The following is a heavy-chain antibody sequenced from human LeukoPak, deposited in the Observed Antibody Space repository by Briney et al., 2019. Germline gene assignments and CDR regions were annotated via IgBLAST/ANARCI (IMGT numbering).Heavy chain of an antibody. CDR2: INPNSGGT. Sequence: ASVTVSCMASGYTFTGYYMHWVRQAPGQGLEWMGWINPNSGGTNYAQKFQGRVTMTRDTSISTAYMELNRLRSDDTAVYYCASGFWSGYYTGAYWGQGTLVTVSS. J-gene: IGHJ4*02. D-gene: IGHD3-3*01. CDR3: ASGFWSGYYTGAY. CDR1: GYTFTGYY. V-gene: IGHV1-2*02.